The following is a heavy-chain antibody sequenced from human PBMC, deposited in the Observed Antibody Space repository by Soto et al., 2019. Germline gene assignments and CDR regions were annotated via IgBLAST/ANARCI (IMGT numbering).Heavy chain of an antibody. J-gene: IGHJ6*02. CDR2: IDPSNSYT. CDR3: ERHRELVNMIVVTSYGMDV. Sequence: GESLKISCKGSGYSFTSYWISWVRQMPGKGLEWMGRIDPSNSYTNYSPSFQGHVTISADKSISTAYLQWSSLKASDTAMYYCERHRELVNMIVVTSYGMDVWGQGTTVTVSS. CDR1: GYSFTSYW. V-gene: IGHV5-10-1*01. D-gene: IGHD3-22*01.